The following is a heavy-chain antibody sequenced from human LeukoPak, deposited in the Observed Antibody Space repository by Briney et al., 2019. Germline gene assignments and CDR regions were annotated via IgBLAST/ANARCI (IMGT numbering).Heavy chain of an antibody. CDR2: IYRSGST. J-gene: IGHJ6*03. D-gene: IGHD4-17*01. V-gene: IGHV4-38-2*02. CDR1: NYSISNSLC. Sequence: PSETLSLTCSGSNYSISNSLCWGWLRQPPGKGLEWIGSIYRSGSTFYNPSLKSRVTISLDTSKNQFSVKLSSLTAADTAVYFCARGTYGYYMDVWGKGTTVTVSS. CDR3: ARGTYGYYMDV.